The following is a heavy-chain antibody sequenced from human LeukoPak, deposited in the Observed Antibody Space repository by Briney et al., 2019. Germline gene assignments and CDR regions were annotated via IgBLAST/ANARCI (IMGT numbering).Heavy chain of an antibody. CDR2: ISGGTGST. J-gene: IGHJ3*02. CDR1: GFTFSGYA. CDR3: AKGYDYVWGSYRLHAFDI. Sequence: GGSLRLSCVASGFTFSGYAMSWVRQAPGKGLEWVSTISGGTGSTYYADSVKGRFTISRDNSRNTLYLQMDSLRAEDTAVYYRAKGYDYVWGSYRLHAFDIWGQGTMVTVSS. D-gene: IGHD3-16*02. V-gene: IGHV3-23*01.